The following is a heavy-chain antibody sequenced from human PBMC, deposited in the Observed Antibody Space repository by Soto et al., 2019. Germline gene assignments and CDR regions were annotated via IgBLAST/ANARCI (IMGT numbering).Heavy chain of an antibody. Sequence: GGSLRLSCAASGFTFSSYAMSWVRQAPGKGLEWVSAISGSGGSTYYADSVKGRFTISRDNSKNTLYLQMNSLRAEDTAVYYCARGPHYDFWSGSDYWGQGTLVTVSS. V-gene: IGHV3-23*01. CDR1: GFTFSSYA. D-gene: IGHD3-3*01. J-gene: IGHJ4*02. CDR2: ISGSGGST. CDR3: ARGPHYDFWSGSDY.